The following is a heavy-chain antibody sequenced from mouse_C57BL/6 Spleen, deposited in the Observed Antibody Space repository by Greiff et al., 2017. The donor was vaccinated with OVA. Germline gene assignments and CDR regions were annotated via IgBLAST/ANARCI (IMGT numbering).Heavy chain of an antibody. D-gene: IGHD1-1*01. CDR1: GYSITSGYY. V-gene: IGHV3-6*01. CDR2: ISYDGSN. CDR3: ARDLRRYYGSSFYAMDY. J-gene: IGHJ4*01. Sequence: ESGPGLVKPSQSLSLTCSVTGYSITSGYYWNWIRQFPGNKLEWMGYISYDGSNNYNPSLKNRISITRDTSKNQFFLKLNSVTTEDTATYYCARDLRRYYGSSFYAMDYWGQGTSVTVSS.